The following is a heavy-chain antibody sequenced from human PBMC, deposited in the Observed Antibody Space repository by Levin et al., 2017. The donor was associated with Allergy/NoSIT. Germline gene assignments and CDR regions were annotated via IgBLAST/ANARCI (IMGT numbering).Heavy chain of an antibody. Sequence: GESLKISCAASGFTFSGSTMHWVRQASGKGLEWVGRIRNNANSYATAYAASLKGRVTISRDDSKNTAYLQMNSLETEDTAVYYCTRGGGYDSTPFDYWGQGTLVTVSS. J-gene: IGHJ4*02. CDR3: TRGGGYDSTPFDY. V-gene: IGHV3-73*01. CDR1: GFTFSGST. D-gene: IGHD5-12*01. CDR2: IRNNANSYAT.